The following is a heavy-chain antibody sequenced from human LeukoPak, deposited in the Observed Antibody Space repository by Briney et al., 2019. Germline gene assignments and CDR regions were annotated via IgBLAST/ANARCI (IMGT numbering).Heavy chain of an antibody. D-gene: IGHD6-19*01. CDR3: AKDVVPDSGWNLDH. CDR2: IYNSGART. CDR1: GFTFSTYS. J-gene: IGHJ4*02. Sequence: PGGSLRLSCAASGFTFSTYSMTWVRQAPGKGLEWVSSIYNSGARTFYADSVKGRFTVSRDNSKNTLYLEMNSLRAEDTAIYFCAKDVVPDSGWNLDHWGQGTLVTVSS. V-gene: IGHV3-23*01.